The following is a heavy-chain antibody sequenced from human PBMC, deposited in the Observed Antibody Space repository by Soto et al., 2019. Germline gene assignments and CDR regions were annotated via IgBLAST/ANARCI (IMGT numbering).Heavy chain of an antibody. CDR3: ARVGGDIVLMVYAIPGYYYYGMDV. J-gene: IGHJ6*02. D-gene: IGHD2-8*01. CDR1: GYTFTGYY. V-gene: IGHV1-2*02. Sequence: ASVKVSCKASGYTFTGYYMHWVRQAPGQGLEWMGWINPNSGGTNYAQKFQGRVTMTRDTSISTAYMELSRLRSDDTAVYYCARVGGDIVLMVYAIPGYYYYGMDVWGQGTTVTVYS. CDR2: INPNSGGT.